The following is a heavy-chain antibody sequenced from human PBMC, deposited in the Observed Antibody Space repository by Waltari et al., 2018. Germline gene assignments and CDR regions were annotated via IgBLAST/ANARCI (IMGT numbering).Heavy chain of an antibody. CDR3: AKDAFGNTYLDY. D-gene: IGHD3-10*01. J-gene: IGHJ4*02. V-gene: IGHV3-33*03. Sequence: QVQLVESGGGVVQPGKSLRLSWVASGFSRRNYGMHWVRQTPGRGLEWVALTWSDGSVEYYADSVRGRFTVSRDNSKNILYLDMGSLRVDDTATYYCAKDAFGNTYLDYWGQGTLVTVSS. CDR1: GFSRRNYG. CDR2: TWSDGSVE.